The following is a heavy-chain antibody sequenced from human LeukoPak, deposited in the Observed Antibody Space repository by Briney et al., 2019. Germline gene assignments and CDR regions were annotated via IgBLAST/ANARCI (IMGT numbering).Heavy chain of an antibody. CDR2: ISYDGSNK. Sequence: GRSLRLSCAASGFTFSSYGMHWVRQAPGKGLEWVAGISYDGSNKYYADSVKGRFTISRDNSKNTLYLQMNSLRAEDTAVYYCAELGITMIGGVWGKGTTVTISS. CDR1: GFTFSSYG. J-gene: IGHJ6*04. V-gene: IGHV3-30*18. CDR3: AELGITMIGGV. D-gene: IGHD3-10*02.